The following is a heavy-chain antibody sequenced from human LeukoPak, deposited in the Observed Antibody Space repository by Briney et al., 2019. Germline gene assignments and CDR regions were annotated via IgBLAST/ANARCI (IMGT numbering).Heavy chain of an antibody. D-gene: IGHD2-2*01. Sequence: KASETLSLTCTVSRGFISGYYWSWIRQPPGKGLEWIGNIYNSGSVNYNPSLKSRVTISVDTSKNQFSLKLTSVTAADTAVYYCARHVVVPAPMVDPWGQGTLVTVSS. CDR1: RGFISGYY. V-gene: IGHV4-59*01. J-gene: IGHJ5*02. CDR3: ARHVVVPAPMVDP. CDR2: IYNSGSV.